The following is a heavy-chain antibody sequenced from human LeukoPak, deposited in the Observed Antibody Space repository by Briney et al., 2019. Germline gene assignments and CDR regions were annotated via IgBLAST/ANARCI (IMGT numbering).Heavy chain of an antibody. Sequence: KGLEWVASINHNGIVNYYVDYVKGRFTISKDNAKNSLYLQMSNLRAENTAVYFCARGGGLDVWGQGATVTVSS. CDR3: ARGGGLDV. V-gene: IGHV3-7*04. J-gene: IGHJ6*02. CDR2: INHNGIVN.